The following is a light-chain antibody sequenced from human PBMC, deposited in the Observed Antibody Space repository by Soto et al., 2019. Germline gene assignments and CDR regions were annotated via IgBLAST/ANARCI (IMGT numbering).Light chain of an antibody. CDR1: SSDVGGYKF. J-gene: IGLJ1*01. Sequence: QSALTQPPSASGSPGQSVTISCTGSSSDVGGYKFVSWYQQHPGRAPKLIIYEVSKRPSGVPDRFSASKSGNTASLTVSGLQAEDEADYYCSSYVGRNNYVFGTGTKVTVL. CDR3: SSYVGRNNYV. V-gene: IGLV2-8*01. CDR2: EVS.